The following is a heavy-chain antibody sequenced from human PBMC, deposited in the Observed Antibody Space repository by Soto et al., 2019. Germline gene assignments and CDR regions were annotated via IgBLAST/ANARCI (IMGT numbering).Heavy chain of an antibody. J-gene: IGHJ4*02. D-gene: IGHD6-13*01. CDR2: IYYSGST. CDR3: ARGSSSRPYF. CDR1: GGSVSSGEYY. Sequence: QVQLHESGPGLVKPSQTLSLTCTVSGGSVSSGEYYSSWIRQPPGKGLEWIGHIYYSGSTYYNPSLQSRVTMSIDTSKNQFSLKLSSLTAADTAVYYCARGSSSRPYFWGQGTLVTVSS. V-gene: IGHV4-30-4*01.